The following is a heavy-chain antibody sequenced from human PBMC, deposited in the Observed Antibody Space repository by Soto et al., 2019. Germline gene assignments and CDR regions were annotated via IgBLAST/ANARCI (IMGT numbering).Heavy chain of an antibody. J-gene: IGHJ4*02. CDR2: ITYSGGDT. V-gene: IGHV3-23*01. Sequence: GGSLRLSCAASGFACSPYVMSWVRQAPGKGLEWVSAITYSGGDTYYADSVKGRFTISRDNSQNTVYLQMDSLRVEDTAVYYCAKGGPLPPAPLDYWGQGTLVTVSS. D-gene: IGHD3-16*01. CDR1: GFACSPYV. CDR3: AKGGPLPPAPLDY.